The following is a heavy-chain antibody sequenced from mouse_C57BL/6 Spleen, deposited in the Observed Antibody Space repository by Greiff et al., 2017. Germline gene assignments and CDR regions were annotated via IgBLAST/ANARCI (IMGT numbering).Heavy chain of an antibody. V-gene: IGHV1-4*01. D-gene: IGHD2-3*01. CDR3: ARFDDRFAY. CDR2: INPSSGYT. J-gene: IGHJ3*01. CDR1: GYTFTSYT. Sequence: VKLQESGAELVRPGASVKMSCKASGYTFTSYTMHWVKQRPGQGLEWIGYINPSSGYTKYNQKFKDKATLTADKSSSTAYMQLSSLTSEDSAVYYCARFDDRFAYWGQGTLVTVSA.